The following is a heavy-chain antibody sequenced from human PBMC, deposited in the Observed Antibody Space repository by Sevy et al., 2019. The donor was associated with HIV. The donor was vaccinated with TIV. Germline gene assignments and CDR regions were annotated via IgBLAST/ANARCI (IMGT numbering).Heavy chain of an antibody. J-gene: IGHJ4*02. Sequence: GGSLRLSCAASGLSFTSNGMSWVLQAPGKGLEWVAGITSGGATYYADSVTGRFTVSRDNSKNTLYLQLNNLRADDTAVFYCAGGDTPMITDLDYWGQGTLVTVSS. CDR1: GLSFTSNG. V-gene: IGHV3-23*01. D-gene: IGHD3-16*01. CDR2: ITSGGAT. CDR3: AGGDTPMITDLDY.